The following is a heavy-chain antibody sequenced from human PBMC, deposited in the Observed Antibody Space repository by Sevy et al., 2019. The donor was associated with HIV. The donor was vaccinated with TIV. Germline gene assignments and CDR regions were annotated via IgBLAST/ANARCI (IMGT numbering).Heavy chain of an antibody. CDR3: ARDRRWYYYASGSPVEYYRMDV. CDR1: GFTFSNYA. V-gene: IGHV3-30-3*01. D-gene: IGHD3-10*01. CDR2: ISYDGSNE. Sequence: GGSLRLSCAASGFTFSNYAMHWVRQAPGKGLEWMAVISYDGSNEYYADSVKGRFTISRDNSKNTLYLQMNSLRAEDTAVYYCARDRRWYYYASGSPVEYYRMDVWGQGTTVTVSS. J-gene: IGHJ6*02.